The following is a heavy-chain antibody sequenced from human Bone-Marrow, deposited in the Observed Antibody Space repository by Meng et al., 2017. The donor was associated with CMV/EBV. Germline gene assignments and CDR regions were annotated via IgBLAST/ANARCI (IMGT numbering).Heavy chain of an antibody. Sequence: SVKVSCKASGGTFSSYAISWLRQAPGQGLEWMGGIIPIFGTANYAQKVQGRVTITTDESTSTAYMELSSLRSEDTAVYYCARDSALTRVGMDVWGQGTTVTVSS. D-gene: IGHD4-17*01. CDR1: GGTFSSYA. J-gene: IGHJ6*02. CDR2: IIPIFGTA. V-gene: IGHV1-69*05. CDR3: ARDSALTRVGMDV.